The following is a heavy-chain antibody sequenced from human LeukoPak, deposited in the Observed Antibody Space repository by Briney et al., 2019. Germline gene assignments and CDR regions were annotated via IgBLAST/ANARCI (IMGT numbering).Heavy chain of an antibody. CDR3: ATPVTTYAFDI. J-gene: IGHJ3*02. V-gene: IGHV1-46*01. CDR1: GYTFTSY. CDR2: INPSGGST. Sequence: GASVKVSCKASGYTFTSYMHWMRQAPGQGPEWMGIINPSGGSTSYAQKFQGRVTMTRDTSTSTVYMELSSLRSEDTAVYYCATPVTTYAFDIWGQGTMVTVSS. D-gene: IGHD4-17*01.